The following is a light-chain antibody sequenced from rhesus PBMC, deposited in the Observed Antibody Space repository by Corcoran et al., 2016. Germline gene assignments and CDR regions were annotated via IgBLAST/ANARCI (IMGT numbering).Light chain of an antibody. V-gene: IGKV1-32*02. CDR2: DDK. Sequence: DIQMSQSPSSLSASVGDRVTITCRASQGISSYLNWYQQKPGKAPKLLVYDDKSLASGVPSRFSGSGSGTEFTLTISSLQPEDFATYYCQQGNSNPLTFGGGTKVELK. J-gene: IGKJ4*01. CDR1: QGISSY. CDR3: QQGNSNPLT.